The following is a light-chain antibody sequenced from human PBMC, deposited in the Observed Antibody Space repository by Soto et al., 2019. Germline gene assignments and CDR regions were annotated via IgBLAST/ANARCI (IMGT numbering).Light chain of an antibody. CDR1: QGISSY. Sequence: DIQLTQSPSFLSASVGDRVTITCRASQGISSYLAWYQQKPGKAPKLLIYAASTLQSGVPSRFSGSGSGTEFTLTISSLQPEDCATYYCQQLNSYPPLFTFGPGTKVDIK. V-gene: IGKV1-9*01. CDR3: QQLNSYPPLFT. J-gene: IGKJ3*01. CDR2: AAS.